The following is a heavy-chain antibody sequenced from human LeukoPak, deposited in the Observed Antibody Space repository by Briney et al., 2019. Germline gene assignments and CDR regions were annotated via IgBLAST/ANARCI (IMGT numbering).Heavy chain of an antibody. CDR3: ARDRSEAVAGTGWFDP. CDR1: GGSISSYY. D-gene: IGHD6-19*01. CDR2: IYYSGST. V-gene: IGHV4-59*01. Sequence: SETLSLTCTVSGGSISSYYWSWIRQPPGKGLEWIGYIYYSGSTNYNPSLKSRVTISVDTSKNQFSLKLSSVTAADTAVYYCARDRSEAVAGTGWFDPWGQGTLVTVSP. J-gene: IGHJ5*02.